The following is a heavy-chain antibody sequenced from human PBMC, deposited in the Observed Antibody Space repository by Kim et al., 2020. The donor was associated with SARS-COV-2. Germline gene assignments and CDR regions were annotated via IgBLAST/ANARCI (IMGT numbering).Heavy chain of an antibody. J-gene: IGHJ4*02. CDR2: ISWNSGSI. CDR3: AKADYYDSSGAFDY. Sequence: GGSLRLSCAASGFTFDDYAMHWVRQAPGKGLEWVSGISWNSGSIGYADSVKGRFTISRDNAKNSLYLQMNSLRAEDTALYYCAKADYYDSSGAFDYWGQGTLVTVSS. V-gene: IGHV3-9*01. CDR1: GFTFDDYA. D-gene: IGHD3-22*01.